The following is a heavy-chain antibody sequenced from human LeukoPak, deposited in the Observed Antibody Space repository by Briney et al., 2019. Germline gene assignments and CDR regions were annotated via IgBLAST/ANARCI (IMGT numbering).Heavy chain of an antibody. CDR3: ARGFIHYYDSSGYPSPPDY. Sequence: GGSLRLSCAASGFTFSSYAMSWVRQAPGKGLEWVSYISSSGSTIYYADSVKGRFTISRDNAKNSLYLQMNSLRAEDTAVYYCARGFIHYYDSSGYPSPPDYWGQGTLVTVSS. D-gene: IGHD3-22*01. J-gene: IGHJ4*02. V-gene: IGHV3-48*03. CDR2: ISSSGSTI. CDR1: GFTFSSYA.